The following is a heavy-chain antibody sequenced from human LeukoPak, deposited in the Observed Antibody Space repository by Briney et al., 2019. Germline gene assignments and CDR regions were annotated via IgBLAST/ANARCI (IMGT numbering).Heavy chain of an antibody. V-gene: IGHV4-39*07. D-gene: IGHD3-10*01. CDR2: IYHSGST. Sequence: SETLSLTCTVSGGSIRSSYYYWGWIRQPPGKGLEWIGYIYHSGSTYYNPSLKSRVTISVDRSKNQFSLKLSSVTAADTAVYYCARDRGFNYGMDVWGQGTTVTVSS. J-gene: IGHJ6*02. CDR3: ARDRGFNYGMDV. CDR1: GGSIRSSYYY.